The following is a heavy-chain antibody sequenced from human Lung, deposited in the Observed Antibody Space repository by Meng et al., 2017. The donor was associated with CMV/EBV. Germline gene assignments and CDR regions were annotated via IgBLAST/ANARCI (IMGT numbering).Heavy chain of an antibody. CDR2: IYHSGST. CDR3: ARVGQWLPIDY. D-gene: IGHD6-19*01. V-gene: IGHV4-4*02. J-gene: IGHJ4*02. CDR1: GGSISRSNG. Sequence: SRLGPLNASGPLSLPVDVSGGSISRSNGWSWVRQPPGKGREWIGEIYHSGSTNYNPSLKSRVTISVDKSKNQFSLNLSSVTAADTAVYYCARVGQWLPIDYWGQGTLVTVSS.